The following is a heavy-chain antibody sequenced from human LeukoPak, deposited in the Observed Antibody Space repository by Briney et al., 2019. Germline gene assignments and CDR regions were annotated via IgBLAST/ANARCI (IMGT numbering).Heavy chain of an antibody. J-gene: IGHJ6*04. CDR3: AELGITMIGGV. CDR2: ISSSGSTI. CDR1: VFTFSSYE. V-gene: IGHV3-48*03. D-gene: IGHD3-10*02. Sequence: GGSLRLSCAASVFTFSSYEMNWVRQAPAKGLEWVSYISSSGSTIYYADSVKGRFTIARDNAKNSLYLQMNSLRAGDTAVYYCAELGITMIGGVWGKGTTVTISS.